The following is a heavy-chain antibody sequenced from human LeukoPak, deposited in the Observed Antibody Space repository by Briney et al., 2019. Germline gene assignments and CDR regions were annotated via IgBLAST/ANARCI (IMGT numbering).Heavy chain of an antibody. V-gene: IGHV4-39*01. CDR2: IYYSGST. Sequence: PSETLSLTCTVSGGSISSSSYYWGWIRQPPGKGLEWIGSIYYSGSTYYNPSLKSRVTISVDTSKNQFSLKLSSVTAADTAVYYCARVRIAAAGTSICFDYWGQGTLVTVSS. D-gene: IGHD6-13*01. CDR3: ARVRIAAAGTSICFDY. J-gene: IGHJ4*02. CDR1: GGSISSSSYY.